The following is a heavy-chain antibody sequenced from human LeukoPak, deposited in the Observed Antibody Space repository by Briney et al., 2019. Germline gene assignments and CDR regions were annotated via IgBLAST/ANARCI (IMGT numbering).Heavy chain of an antibody. V-gene: IGHV3-30*04. Sequence: RGSLRLSCAASGFTFSNYAMHWVRQAPGKGPECVAVISYDGSNKFYADSVKGRFTISRDNSKNTLQLQMNSLRAEDTAVYYCARSLATSYYYMDVWGKGTTVTVSS. CDR3: ARSLATSYYYMDV. J-gene: IGHJ6*03. CDR1: GFTFSNYA. D-gene: IGHD5-12*01. CDR2: ISYDGSNK.